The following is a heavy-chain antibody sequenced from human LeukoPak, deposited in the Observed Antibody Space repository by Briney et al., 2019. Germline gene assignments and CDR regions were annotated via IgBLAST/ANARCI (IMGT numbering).Heavy chain of an antibody. V-gene: IGHV4-39*01. CDR2: IYYSGST. CDR1: GGSISSSSYY. J-gene: IGHJ4*02. CDR3: ARTDACCGGDCYPIDY. Sequence: SETLSLTCTVSGGSISSSSYYWGWIRQPPGKGLEWIGSIYYSGSTYYNPSLKSRVTISVDTSKNQFSLKLSSVTAADTAVYYCARTDACCGGDCYPIDYWGQGTLVTVSS. D-gene: IGHD2-21*02.